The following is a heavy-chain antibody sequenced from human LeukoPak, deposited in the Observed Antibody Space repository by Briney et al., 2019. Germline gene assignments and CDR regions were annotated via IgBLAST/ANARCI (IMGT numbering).Heavy chain of an antibody. Sequence: GGSLRLSCAASGFTLSNAWMNWVRQAPGKGLEWVSAISGSGGSTYYADSVKGRFTISRDNSKNTLYLQMNSLRAEDTAVYYCYYDSSGYYSDFDYWGQGTLVTVSS. CDR1: GFTLSNAW. V-gene: IGHV3-23*01. CDR2: ISGSGGST. CDR3: YYDSSGYYSDFDY. D-gene: IGHD3-22*01. J-gene: IGHJ4*02.